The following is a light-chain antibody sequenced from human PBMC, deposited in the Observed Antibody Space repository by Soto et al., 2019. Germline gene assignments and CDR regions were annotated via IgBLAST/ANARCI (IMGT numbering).Light chain of an antibody. J-gene: IGKJ4*01. CDR2: GAS. V-gene: IGKV3-15*01. CDR3: QQYDNWPQLT. Sequence: EIVMTQSPATLSVSPGESVTLSCRASQSVGTNLAWYQQKPGQAPGLLISGASTRATGIPARFSGSGSGTEFTLTISSLQSEDFAIYYCQQYDNWPQLTFGGGTKLEIK. CDR1: QSVGTN.